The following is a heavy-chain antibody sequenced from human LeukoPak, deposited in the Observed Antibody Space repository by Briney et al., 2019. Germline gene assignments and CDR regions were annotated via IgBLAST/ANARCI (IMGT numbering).Heavy chain of an antibody. CDR2: INQDGSQT. Sequence: AGGSLRLSCAASGFTLSGYWMHWVRQAAGRGVEWVANINQDGSQTYYLGSVKGRFTISRDNAKDSLYLQMNSLRVDDTAVYYCARRYFDLWGRGTLVSVSS. CDR1: GFTLSGYW. V-gene: IGHV3-7*01. J-gene: IGHJ2*01. CDR3: ARRYFDL.